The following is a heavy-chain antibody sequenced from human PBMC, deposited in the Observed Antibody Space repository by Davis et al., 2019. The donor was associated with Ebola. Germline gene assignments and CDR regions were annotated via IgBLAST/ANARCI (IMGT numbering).Heavy chain of an antibody. J-gene: IGHJ4*02. D-gene: IGHD3-10*01. V-gene: IGHV3-48*01. Sequence: GESLKISCTASGFTFNKFQMNWVRQAPGKGLEWVSYISSSSSTIYYADSVKGRFTISRDNAKNSLYLQMNSLRAEDTAVYYCARKAYGSGSYYLDYWGQGTLVTVSS. CDR1: GFTFNKFQ. CDR2: ISSSSSTI. CDR3: ARKAYGSGSYYLDY.